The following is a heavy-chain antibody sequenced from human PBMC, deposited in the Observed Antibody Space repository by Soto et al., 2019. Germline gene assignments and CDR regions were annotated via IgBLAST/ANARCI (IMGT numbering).Heavy chain of an antibody. J-gene: IGHJ5*02. CDR1: GGTFSSYA. CDR2: IIPIFGTA. D-gene: IGHD2-2*01. CDR3: VRSTPYDCSSTSCYFSWFDP. V-gene: IGHV1-69*13. Sequence: ASVKVSCKASGGTFSSYAISWVRQAPGQGLEWMGGIIPIFGTANYAQKFQGRVTITADESTSTAYMELSSLRSEDTAVYYCVRSTPYDCSSTSCYFSWFDPWGQGTLVTVSS.